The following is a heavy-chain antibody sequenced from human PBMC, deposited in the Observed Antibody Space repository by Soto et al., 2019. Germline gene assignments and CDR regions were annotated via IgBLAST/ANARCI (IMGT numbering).Heavy chain of an antibody. J-gene: IGHJ4*02. CDR2: ISGYNANT. V-gene: IGHV1-18*04. CDR1: GYTFTNHG. CDR3: ARDFYPLAYYFDY. Sequence: QVQLVQSGPEVKKPGASVKVSCKASGYTFTNHGISWVRQAPGQGLEWVGWISGYNANTKYAKKFQGRVTRSTDTSTNTAYMELRSLRSADTAVYYCARDFYPLAYYFDYWAKGTLVTVST.